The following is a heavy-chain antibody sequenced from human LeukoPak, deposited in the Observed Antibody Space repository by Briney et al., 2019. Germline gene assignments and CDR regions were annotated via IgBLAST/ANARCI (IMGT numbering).Heavy chain of an antibody. Sequence: ASVKVSCKASGYTFTSYDINWVRQATGQGLEWMGWMNPNSGNTGYAQKFQGRVTITRNTSISTAYIELSSLRSEDTAVYYCARGPGYSSSWRADYYYYYYMDVWGKGTTVTVSS. CDR3: ARGPGYSSSWRADYYYYYYMDV. CDR1: GYTFTSYD. D-gene: IGHD6-13*01. V-gene: IGHV1-8*03. J-gene: IGHJ6*03. CDR2: MNPNSGNT.